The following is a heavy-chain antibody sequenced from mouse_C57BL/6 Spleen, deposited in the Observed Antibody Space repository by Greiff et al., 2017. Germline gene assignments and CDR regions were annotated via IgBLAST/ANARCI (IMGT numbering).Heavy chain of an antibody. D-gene: IGHD1-1*01. CDR2: ISDGGSYT. J-gene: IGHJ4*01. CDR3: ARHYGSLYYAMDY. Sequence: DVHLVESGGGLVKPGGSLKLSCAASGFTFSSYAMSWVRQTPEKRLEWVATISDGGSYTYYPDNVKGRFTISRDNAKNNLYLQMSHLKSEDTAMYYCARHYGSLYYAMDYWGQGTSVTVSS. CDR1: GFTFSSYA. V-gene: IGHV5-4*01.